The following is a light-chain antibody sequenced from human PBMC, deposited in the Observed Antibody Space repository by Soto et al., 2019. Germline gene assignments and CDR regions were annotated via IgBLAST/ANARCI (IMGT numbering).Light chain of an antibody. Sequence: DIVMTQSPDSLAVSLGERATINCKSSQSVLYSSNNKNYLAWYQQKPGQPPKLLIYCASTRESGLPDRFSGSGSGTDFTLAISSLEAEDVAVYYCQQYYRTPLTFGGGTKVEIK. CDR3: QQYYRTPLT. CDR1: QSVLYSSNNKNY. V-gene: IGKV4-1*01. J-gene: IGKJ4*02. CDR2: CAS.